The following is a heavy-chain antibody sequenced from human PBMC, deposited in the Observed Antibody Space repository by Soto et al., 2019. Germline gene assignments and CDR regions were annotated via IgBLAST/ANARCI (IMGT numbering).Heavy chain of an antibody. Sequence: VASVRVSCRASGYSFTSHDINWVRQATGQGLEWMGWMNPNSGNTGYAQKFQGRVTMTRNTSISTVYMELSSLRSEDTAVYYCARERSGYFDYWGQGTLVTVSS. D-gene: IGHD6-19*01. J-gene: IGHJ4*02. CDR1: GYSFTSHD. V-gene: IGHV1-8*01. CDR3: ARERSGYFDY. CDR2: MNPNSGNT.